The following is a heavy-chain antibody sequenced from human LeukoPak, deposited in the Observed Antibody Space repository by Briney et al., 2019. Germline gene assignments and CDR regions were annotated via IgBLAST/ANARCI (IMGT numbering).Heavy chain of an antibody. D-gene: IGHD3-10*01. CDR3: AKKTLGRNLPFDY. CDR2: ISESGGNT. CDR1: GFTFSSYA. V-gene: IGHV3-23*01. J-gene: IGHJ4*02. Sequence: PGGSLRLSCAASGFTFSSYAIGWVRQAPGKGREWVSTISESGGNTYYADSVKGRFTICRDNSKNTLYLQMNSLRDEDTAIYYCAKKTLGRNLPFDYWGQGTLLTVSS.